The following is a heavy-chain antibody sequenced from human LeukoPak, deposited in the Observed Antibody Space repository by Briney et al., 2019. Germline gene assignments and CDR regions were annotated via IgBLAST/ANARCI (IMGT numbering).Heavy chain of an antibody. V-gene: IGHV4-59*01. CDR1: GGSISSYY. J-gene: IGHJ4*02. Sequence: KPSETLSLTCTVSGGSISSYYWSWIRQPPGKGLEWIGYIYYSGSTNYNPSLKSRVTISVDTSKNQFSLKLSSVTAADTAVYYCARENYGDSDYRGQGTLVTVSS. D-gene: IGHD4-17*01. CDR2: IYYSGST. CDR3: ARENYGDSDY.